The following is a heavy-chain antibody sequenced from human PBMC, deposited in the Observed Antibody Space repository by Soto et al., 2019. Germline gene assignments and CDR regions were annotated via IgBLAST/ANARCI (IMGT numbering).Heavy chain of an antibody. CDR3: ARLGDYYQALDY. Sequence: PSETLSLTCTVSGSPISDHYWSWFRQAPGQGLEWAGYIYYTGTTTYNPSLKSRVTISLDTSKSHFSLILGSVTAADTAVYYCARLGDYYQALDYWGHGTLVTVSS. J-gene: IGHJ4*01. CDR2: IYYTGTT. CDR1: GSPISDHY. D-gene: IGHD3-22*01. V-gene: IGHV4-59*08.